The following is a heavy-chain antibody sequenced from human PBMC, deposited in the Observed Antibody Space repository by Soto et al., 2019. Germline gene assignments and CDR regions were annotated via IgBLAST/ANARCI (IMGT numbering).Heavy chain of an antibody. CDR2: ISGTTNYI. Sequence: LRLSCAASGFTFTRYSMNWVRQAPGKGLEWVSSISGTTNYIYYGDSMKGRFTISRDNAKNSLYLEMNSLRAEDTAVYYCERESEDLTSNFDYWGQGTLVTVS. CDR1: GFTFTRYS. V-gene: IGHV3-21*06. J-gene: IGHJ4*02. CDR3: ERESEDLTSNFDY.